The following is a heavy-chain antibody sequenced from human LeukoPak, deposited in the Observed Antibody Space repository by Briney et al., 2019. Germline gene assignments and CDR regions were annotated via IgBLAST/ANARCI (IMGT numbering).Heavy chain of an antibody. CDR2: IYYSGST. V-gene: IGHV4-59*01. J-gene: IGHJ4*02. Sequence: PSETLSLTCTVSGGSISSYYWSWIRQPPGKGLEWIGYIYYSGSTNYNPSLKSRVTISVDTSKNQFSLKLSSVTAADTAVYYCARGSDGSGSATFDYWGQGTLVTVSS. CDR1: GGSISSYY. D-gene: IGHD3-10*01. CDR3: ARGSDGSGSATFDY.